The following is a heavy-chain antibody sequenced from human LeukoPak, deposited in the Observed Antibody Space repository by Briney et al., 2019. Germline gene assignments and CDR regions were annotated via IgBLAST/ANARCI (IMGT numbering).Heavy chain of an antibody. D-gene: IGHD5-18*01. CDR2: VYYSGGT. Sequence: SETLSLTCTVSGGSISISTYYWAWIRQPPGKGLEWIGSVYYSGGTYHNPALKSRVTISLDTSKNQFSLSLNSVTAADTAVYFCAIVVLQQWSFDHWGQGTLVTASS. J-gene: IGHJ4*02. V-gene: IGHV4-39*07. CDR1: GGSISISTYY. CDR3: AIVVLQQWSFDH.